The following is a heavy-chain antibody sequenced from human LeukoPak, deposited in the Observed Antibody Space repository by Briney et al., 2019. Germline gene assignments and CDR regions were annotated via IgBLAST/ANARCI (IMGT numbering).Heavy chain of an antibody. D-gene: IGHD3-10*01. CDR1: GGTFSSYA. CDR2: IIPIFGTA. V-gene: IGHV1-69*13. J-gene: IGHJ4*02. Sequence: ASVKVSCKASGGTFSSYAISWVRQAPGQGLEWMGGIIPIFGTANYAQKFQGRVTITADEPTSTAYMELSSLRSEDTAVYYCARFMVRGVIWGFKEFDYWGQGTLVTVSS. CDR3: ARFMVRGVIWGFKEFDY.